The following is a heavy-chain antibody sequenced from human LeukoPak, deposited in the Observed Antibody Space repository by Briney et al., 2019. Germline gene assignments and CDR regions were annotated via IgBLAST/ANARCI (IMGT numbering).Heavy chain of an antibody. V-gene: IGHV4-61*02. CDR1: GGSISSGSYY. CDR2: IYTSGST. J-gene: IGHJ5*02. D-gene: IGHD3-10*01. Sequence: SETLSLTCTVSGGSISSGSYYWSWIRQPAGKGLEWIGRIYTSGSTNHNPSLKSRVTISVATSKNQLSLKLSSVTAADTAVYYCARLVRGIPVLYNWFDPWGQGTLVTVSS. CDR3: ARLVRGIPVLYNWFDP.